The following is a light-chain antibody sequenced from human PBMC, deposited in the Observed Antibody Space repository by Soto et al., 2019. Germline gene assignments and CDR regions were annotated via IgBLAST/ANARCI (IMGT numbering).Light chain of an antibody. V-gene: IGKV1-5*01. J-gene: IGKJ1*01. CDR3: QQYNSYSWT. Sequence: DIQMTQSPSTLSASVGDRVTITCRASQSISSWLAWYQQKPGKAPKLLIYHASSLESGVPSRFNGSGSGTEFTLTISSLQPDDFATYYCQQYNSYSWTFGQGTKVDIK. CDR2: HAS. CDR1: QSISSW.